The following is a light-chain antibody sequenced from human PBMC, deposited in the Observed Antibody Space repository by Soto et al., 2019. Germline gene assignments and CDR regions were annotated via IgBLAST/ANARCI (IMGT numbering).Light chain of an antibody. Sequence: QSALTQPASVSGSPGQSITISCTGTSSDVGGYNYVSWYQQHPGKAPKLMIYDVSNRPSGVSNRFSGSKSGNTASLTISGLQAEDEADYYCSSYTSSSTPNWVFGGGTKL. CDR3: SSYTSSSTPNWV. CDR2: DVS. V-gene: IGLV2-14*01. J-gene: IGLJ3*02. CDR1: SSDVGGYNY.